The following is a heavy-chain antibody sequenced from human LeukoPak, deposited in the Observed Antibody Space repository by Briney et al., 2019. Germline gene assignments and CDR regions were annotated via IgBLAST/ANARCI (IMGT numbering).Heavy chain of an antibody. CDR3: ARYSGYPTYYFDY. D-gene: IGHD5-12*01. CDR2: INHSGST. CDR1: GGSFSGYY. J-gene: IGHJ4*02. Sequence: PSETLSLTCVVYGGSFSGYYWSWIRQPPGKGLEWIGEINHSGSTNYNPPLKSRVTISVDTSKNQFSLKLSSVTAADTAVYYCARYSGYPTYYFDYWGQGTLVTVSS. V-gene: IGHV4-34*01.